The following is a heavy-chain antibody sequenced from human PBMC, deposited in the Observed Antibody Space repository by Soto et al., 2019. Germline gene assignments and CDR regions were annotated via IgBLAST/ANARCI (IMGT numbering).Heavy chain of an antibody. CDR2: INHSGST. CDR1: GGSFSGYY. D-gene: IGHD3-3*01. Sequence: SETLSLTCAVYGGSFSGYYWSWIRQPPGKGLEWIGEINHSGSTNYNPSLKSRVTISVDTSKNQFSLKLSSVTAADTAVYYCARGPNGITIFGVVTLAYYGMDVWGQGTTVTVPS. CDR3: ARGPNGITIFGVVTLAYYGMDV. V-gene: IGHV4-34*01. J-gene: IGHJ6*02.